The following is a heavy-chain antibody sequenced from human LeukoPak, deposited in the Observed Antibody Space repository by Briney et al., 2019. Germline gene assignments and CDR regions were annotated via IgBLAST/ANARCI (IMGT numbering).Heavy chain of an antibody. CDR1: GYTFTSYD. V-gene: IGHV1-8*03. Sequence: GASVKVSCKASGYTFTSYDINWVRQATGQGLEWMGWMNPNSGNTGYAQKFQGRVTITRNTSISTAYMELSSLRSEDTAVYYCARSLVYCSSTSCYYFVYWGQGTLVTVSS. CDR3: ARSLVYCSSTSCYYFVY. J-gene: IGHJ4*02. CDR2: MNPNSGNT. D-gene: IGHD2-2*01.